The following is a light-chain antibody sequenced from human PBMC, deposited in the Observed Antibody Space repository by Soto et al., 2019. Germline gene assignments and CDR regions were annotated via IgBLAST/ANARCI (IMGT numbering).Light chain of an antibody. J-gene: IGLJ1*01. Sequence: QSALTQPASVSGSPGQSITISCTGTSSDVGGYNYVSWYQQHPGKAPKFIIYEVSYRPSGVSNRFSGSKSGNTASLTISGLQAEDEADYYCSSYAITSTPVVFGTGTKLTVL. CDR1: SSDVGGYNY. CDR3: SSYAITSTPVV. CDR2: EVS. V-gene: IGLV2-14*01.